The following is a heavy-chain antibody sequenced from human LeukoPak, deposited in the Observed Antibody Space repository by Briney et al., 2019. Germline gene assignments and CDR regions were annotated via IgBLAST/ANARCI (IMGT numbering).Heavy chain of an antibody. CDR2: ISSSSTI. V-gene: IGHV3-48*01. CDR3: ARAGYSSNWRSFDY. D-gene: IGHD6-13*01. CDR1: GFTFSSYN. J-gene: IGHJ4*02. Sequence: GGSLRLSCAASGFTFSSYNMNWVRQAPGKGLEWVSYISSSSTIYYADSVKGRFTISRDNAKNSLYLQMNSLRAEDTAVYYCARAGYSSNWRSFDYWGQGTLVTVSS.